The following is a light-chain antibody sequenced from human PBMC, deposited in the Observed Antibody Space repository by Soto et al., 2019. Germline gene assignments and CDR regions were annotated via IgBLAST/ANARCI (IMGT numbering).Light chain of an antibody. CDR2: GAS. J-gene: IGKJ3*01. V-gene: IGKV1-39*01. CDR3: QETYSTPLCT. Sequence: DILVTQSPSSLSASVGDRVTITCRASQSISTYLNWFQQKPGKAPKVLIYGASNLQSGVPSRFSGSGSGTDFTLTISSLQPEDFATYYCQETYSTPLCTFGPATKVDIK. CDR1: QSISTY.